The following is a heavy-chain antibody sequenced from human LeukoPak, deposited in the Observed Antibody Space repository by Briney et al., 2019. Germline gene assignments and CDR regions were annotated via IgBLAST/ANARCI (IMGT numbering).Heavy chain of an antibody. Sequence: GGSLRLSCAASGFTFSSYSMNWVRQAPGKGLEWGSYISSSSSTTYYADSVKGRFTISRDNAKNSLYLQMNSLRDEDTAVYYCARDLPPGSSGWYLGYWGQGTLVTVST. D-gene: IGHD6-19*01. V-gene: IGHV3-48*02. CDR3: ARDLPPGSSGWYLGY. CDR1: GFTFSSYS. J-gene: IGHJ4*02. CDR2: ISSSSSTT.